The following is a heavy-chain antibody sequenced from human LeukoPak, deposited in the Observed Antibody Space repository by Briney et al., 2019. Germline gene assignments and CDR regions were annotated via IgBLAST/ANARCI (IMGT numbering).Heavy chain of an antibody. D-gene: IGHD2-2*01. CDR2: IYYSGST. J-gene: IGHJ3*02. Sequence: SETLSLTCTVSGGSISSFYWSWIRQPPGKGLEWIGYIYYSGSTNYNPSLKSRVTISVDTPKNQFSLKLSSVTAADTAVYYCARHRCTSTSCYHDAFDIWGQGTIVTVSS. CDR3: ARHRCTSTSCYHDAFDI. V-gene: IGHV4-59*01. CDR1: GGSISSFY.